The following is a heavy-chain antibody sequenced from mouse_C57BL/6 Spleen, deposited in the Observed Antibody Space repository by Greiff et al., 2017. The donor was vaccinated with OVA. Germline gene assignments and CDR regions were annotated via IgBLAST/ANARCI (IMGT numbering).Heavy chain of an antibody. J-gene: IGHJ2*01. CDR3: ASFPDGYYFDY. Sequence: EVQLVESGGGLVKPGGSLKLSCAASGFTFSSYTMSWVRQTPEKRLEWVATISGGGGNTYYPDSVKGRFTISRDNAKNTLYLQMSSLRSEDTALYYCASFPDGYYFDYWGQGTTLTVSS. CDR1: GFTFSSYT. D-gene: IGHD1-1*01. V-gene: IGHV5-9*01. CDR2: ISGGGGNT.